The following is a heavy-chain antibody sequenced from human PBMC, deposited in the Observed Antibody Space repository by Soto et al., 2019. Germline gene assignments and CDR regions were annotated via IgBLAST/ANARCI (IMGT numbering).Heavy chain of an antibody. CDR3: ARVAY. J-gene: IGHJ4*02. CDR2: LSSGSSDT. CDR1: GFTCRRVN. Sequence: GGSLRLSCEASGFTCRRVNMNWVRQVPGKGLEWVASLSSGSSDTWYADWVKRRFIISRDNAQNSLFLQMNTLRPEDTAMYDCARVAYWGPGTQVTVSS. V-gene: IGHV3-21*01.